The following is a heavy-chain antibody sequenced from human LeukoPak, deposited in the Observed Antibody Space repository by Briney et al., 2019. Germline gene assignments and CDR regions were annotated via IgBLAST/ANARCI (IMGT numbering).Heavy chain of an antibody. CDR2: INHSGST. J-gene: IGHJ4*02. CDR1: GGSFSGYY. CDR3: ARVYKFVAGSGRQDYFDY. D-gene: IGHD3-10*01. Sequence: PSETLSLTCAVSGGSFSGYYWSWIRQPPGKGLEWIGEINHSGSTNYNPSLKSGVTISVDTTNNQFSLKLSSVPATDTAVYYCARVYKFVAGSGRQDYFDYWGQGTLVTVSS. V-gene: IGHV4-34*01.